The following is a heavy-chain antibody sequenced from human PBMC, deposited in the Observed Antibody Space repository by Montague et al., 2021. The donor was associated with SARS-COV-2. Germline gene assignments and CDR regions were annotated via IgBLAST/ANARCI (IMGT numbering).Heavy chain of an antibody. Sequence: SETLSLTCAVYGGSFSGYWWTWIRQSPGKGLEWIGGINDSGTTKYNPSLKSRVTISVDTSKNQFSLDLTSVTVADTAVYYCARGASGYWGQGTLVTVSS. CDR2: INDSGTT. D-gene: IGHD3-10*01. CDR1: GGSFSGYW. V-gene: IGHV4-34*01. J-gene: IGHJ4*02. CDR3: ARGASGY.